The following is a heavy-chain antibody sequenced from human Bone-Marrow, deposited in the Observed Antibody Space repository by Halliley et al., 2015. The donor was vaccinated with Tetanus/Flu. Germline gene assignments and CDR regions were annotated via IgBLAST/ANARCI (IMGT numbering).Heavy chain of an antibody. CDR3: ARDFVEVATALGRLGGLDV. D-gene: IGHD2-15*01. V-gene: IGHV1-2*04. J-gene: IGHJ6*02. CDR1: GYTLTDYY. CDR2: INPKSGGT. Sequence: QVQLVQSGAEVRKPGASVKVSCKASGYTLTDYYLHWVRQAPGQGLEWMGWINPKSGGTNYAQKFQGWVTMTRDTSISTAYMEVRRLKFDDTAVYYCARDFVEVATALGRLGGLDVWGQGTTVTVSS.